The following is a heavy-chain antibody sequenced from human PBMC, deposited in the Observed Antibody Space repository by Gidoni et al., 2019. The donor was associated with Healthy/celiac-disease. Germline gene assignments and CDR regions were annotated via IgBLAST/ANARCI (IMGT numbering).Heavy chain of an antibody. CDR3: ASSSSSPDLFDY. Sequence: QLPLQESGPGLVKPSETLSLTCTVSGGSISSSSYYWGWIRQPPGKGLEWIGSIYYSGSTYYNPSLKSRVTISVDTSKNQFSLKLSSVTAADTAVYYCASSSSSPDLFDYWGQGTLVTVSS. CDR1: GGSISSSSYY. V-gene: IGHV4-39*01. D-gene: IGHD6-6*01. J-gene: IGHJ4*02. CDR2: IYYSGST.